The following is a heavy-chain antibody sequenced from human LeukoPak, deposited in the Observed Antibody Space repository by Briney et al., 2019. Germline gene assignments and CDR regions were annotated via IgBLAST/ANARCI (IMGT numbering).Heavy chain of an antibody. CDR2: ISGSGGST. D-gene: IGHD3-22*01. Sequence: GGSQRLSCAASGFTFSSYAMSWVRQAPGKGLEWVSAISGSGGSTYYADSVKGRFTISRDNSKNTLYLQMNSLRAEDTAVYYCAKDLPSGYYYDSSGYLPYFDYWGQGTLVTVSS. J-gene: IGHJ4*02. CDR3: AKDLPSGYYYDSSGYLPYFDY. V-gene: IGHV3-23*01. CDR1: GFTFSSYA.